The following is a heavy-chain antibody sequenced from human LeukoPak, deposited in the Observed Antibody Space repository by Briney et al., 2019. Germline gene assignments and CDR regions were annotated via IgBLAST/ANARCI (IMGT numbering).Heavy chain of an antibody. CDR2: ISSSGTTT. Sequence: GGSLRLSCAGSGFTFSSYSMNWVRQAPGKGLEWVSYISSSGTTTFHADSVKGQFTISRDNSKNSLSLRMNSLRVEDTAVYYCARLWGARAFDYWGQGTLVTVSS. CDR3: ARLWGARAFDY. D-gene: IGHD1-26*01. J-gene: IGHJ4*02. CDR1: GFTFSSYS. V-gene: IGHV3-48*04.